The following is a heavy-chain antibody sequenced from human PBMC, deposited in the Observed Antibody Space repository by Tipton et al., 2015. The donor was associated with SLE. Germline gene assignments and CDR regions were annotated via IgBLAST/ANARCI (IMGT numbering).Heavy chain of an antibody. CDR1: GFTFSSYA. CDR3: ARVPGMEMYYYYYMDV. V-gene: IGHV3-30-3*01. Sequence: SLRLSCAASGFTFSSYAMHWVRQAPGKGLEWVAVISYDGSNKYYADSVKGRFTISRDNSKNTLYLQMNSLRAEDTAVYYCARVPGMEMYYYYYMDVWGKGTTVTVSS. D-gene: IGHD3-10*01. CDR2: ISYDGSNK. J-gene: IGHJ6*03.